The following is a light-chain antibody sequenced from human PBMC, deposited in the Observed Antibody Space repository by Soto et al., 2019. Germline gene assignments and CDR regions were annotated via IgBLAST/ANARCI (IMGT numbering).Light chain of an antibody. V-gene: IGKV1-39*01. Sequence: DIQMTQSPSSLSASVGDRVTITCRASQSISSYLNWYQQKPGKAPKLLIYAASSFQSGVPSRFSGSGSGTDFTLTISSLQPEDFATYYCQQSYSTPGTFGQGNKVEIK. CDR3: QQSYSTPGT. CDR1: QSISSY. J-gene: IGKJ1*01. CDR2: AAS.